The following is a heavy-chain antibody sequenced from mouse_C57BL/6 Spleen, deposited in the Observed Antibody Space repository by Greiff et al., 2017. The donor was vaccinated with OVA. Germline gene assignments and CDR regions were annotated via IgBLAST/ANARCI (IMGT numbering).Heavy chain of an antibody. CDR3: ARRENSYYFDY. Sequence: DVKLVESGGDLVKPGGSLKLSCAASGFTFSSYGMSWVRPTPDKRLEWVATISTGGSYTYYPDSVKGRFTISRDNAKNTLYLQRSSLKSEDTAMYYCARRENSYYFDYWGQGTTLTVSS. V-gene: IGHV5-6*02. CDR1: GFTFSSYG. J-gene: IGHJ2*01. CDR2: ISTGGSYT.